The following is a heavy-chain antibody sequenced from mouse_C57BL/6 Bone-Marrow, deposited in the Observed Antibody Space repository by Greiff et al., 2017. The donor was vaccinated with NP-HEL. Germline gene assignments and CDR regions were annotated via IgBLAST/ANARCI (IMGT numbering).Heavy chain of an antibody. CDR3: SRWGGSSYVGCAY. J-gene: IGHJ3*01. CDR2: IYPRSGNT. Sequence: VQLQQSGAELARPGASVKLSCKASGYTFTSYGISWVKQRTGQGLEWLGEIYPRSGNTSYNEKFKGKATLTADKSSSTAYMELRSLTSEDSAVYICSRWGGSSYVGCAYWGQGTLVTVSA. V-gene: IGHV1-81*01. D-gene: IGHD1-1*01. CDR1: GYTFTSYG.